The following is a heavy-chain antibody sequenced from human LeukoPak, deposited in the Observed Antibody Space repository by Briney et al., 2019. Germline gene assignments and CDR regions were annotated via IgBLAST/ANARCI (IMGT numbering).Heavy chain of an antibody. CDR2: INWNGGNT. J-gene: IGHJ3*02. Sequence: PGGSLRLSCAASGFTFNHYVMYWVRQAPGKGLEWVSGINWNGGNTDYADSVKGRFTISRDNAKNSLYLQMNSLTAEDTALYYCARGVALREVLHAFATWGERTMGSVSS. CDR1: GFTFNHYV. D-gene: IGHD6-13*01. V-gene: IGHV3-20*04. CDR3: ARGVALREVLHAFAT.